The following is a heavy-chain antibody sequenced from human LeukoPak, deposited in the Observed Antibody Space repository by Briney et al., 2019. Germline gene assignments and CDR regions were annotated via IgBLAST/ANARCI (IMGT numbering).Heavy chain of an antibody. CDR3: AREKDGYNYSPWGY. Sequence: PSETLSLTCTVSGGSISSSVYYWGWIRQPPGKGLEWIGSIYSSGSTYYNPSLKSRLTISLDTSKNQFSLNLTSVTAADPAVYYCAREKDGYNYSPWGYWGQGTLVTVSS. CDR1: GGSISSSVYY. V-gene: IGHV4-39*07. J-gene: IGHJ4*02. D-gene: IGHD5-24*01. CDR2: IYSSGST.